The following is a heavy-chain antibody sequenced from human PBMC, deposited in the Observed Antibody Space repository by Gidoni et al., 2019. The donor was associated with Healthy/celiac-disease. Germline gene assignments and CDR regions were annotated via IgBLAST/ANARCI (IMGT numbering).Heavy chain of an antibody. CDR3: ARYYGESYGP. D-gene: IGHD4-17*01. CDR2: IYYSGST. Sequence: QVQLQESGPGLVKPSETLSLTCTVAGGSISSYYWSWIRQPPGKGLEWIGYIYYSGSTNYNPSLKSRVTISVDTSKNQFSLKLSSVTAGDTAVYYCARYYGESYGPWGQGTLVTVSS. J-gene: IGHJ5*02. V-gene: IGHV4-59*01. CDR1: GGSISSYY.